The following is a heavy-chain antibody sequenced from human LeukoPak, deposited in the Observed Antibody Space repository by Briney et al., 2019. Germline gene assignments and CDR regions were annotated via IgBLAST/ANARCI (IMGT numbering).Heavy chain of an antibody. Sequence: ASVKVSCKASGYTFTGYYMHWVRQAPGQGLEWMGWINPNSGGTNYAQKFQGRVTMTRDTSNSTAYMELSRLRSDDTAVYYCARGRDGYNDFGYFDYWGQGTLVTVSS. CDR2: INPNSGGT. D-gene: IGHD5-24*01. J-gene: IGHJ4*02. CDR1: GYTFTGYY. V-gene: IGHV1-2*02. CDR3: ARGRDGYNDFGYFDY.